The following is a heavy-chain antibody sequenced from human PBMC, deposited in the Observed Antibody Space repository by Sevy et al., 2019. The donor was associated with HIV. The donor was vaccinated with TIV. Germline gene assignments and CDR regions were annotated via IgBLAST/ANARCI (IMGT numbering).Heavy chain of an antibody. V-gene: IGHV1-69*13. CDR1: GGTFSSYA. D-gene: IGHD5-18*01. J-gene: IGHJ6*02. CDR3: ARARGNNSGGYSYGYYYYGMDV. CDR2: IIPIFGTA. Sequence: ASVKVSCKASGGTFSSYAISWVRQAPGQGLEWMGGIIPIFGTANYAQKFQGRVTITADESTSTAYMELSSLRSEDTAVYYCARARGNNSGGYSYGYYYYGMDVWGQGTTVTVSS.